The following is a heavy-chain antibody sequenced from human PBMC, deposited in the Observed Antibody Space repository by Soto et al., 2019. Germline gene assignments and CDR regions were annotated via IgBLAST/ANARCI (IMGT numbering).Heavy chain of an antibody. D-gene: IGHD1-1*01. CDR2: INDGSEE. Sequence: QVQLVESGGGVVRPGTSLRLSCAATGFSFSAHGMHWVRQAPGKGLEWLAVINDGSEEGYADSVRGRFTISRDSARNILYLPMDNLRADDSALYYCARDDLFVDNGLDHWGQGTLVTVSS. CDR1: GFSFSAHG. CDR3: ARDDLFVDNGLDH. J-gene: IGHJ4*02. V-gene: IGHV3-33*01.